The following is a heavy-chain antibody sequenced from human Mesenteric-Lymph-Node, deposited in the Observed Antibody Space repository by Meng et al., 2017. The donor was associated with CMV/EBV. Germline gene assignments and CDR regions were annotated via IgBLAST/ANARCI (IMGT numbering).Heavy chain of an antibody. CDR3: ATSTGPANAPFDP. V-gene: IGHV4-61*08. Sequence: SETLSLTCTVSGGSVSSGDYSWNWIRQSPERGLEWIGYIYYTGGTNYNPSLKSRLTISVDTSKNQFSLKLSSVTAADTAVYYCATSTGPANAPFDPWGQGTLVTVSS. CDR2: IYYTGGT. J-gene: IGHJ5*02. D-gene: IGHD2-8*02. CDR1: GGSVSSGDYS.